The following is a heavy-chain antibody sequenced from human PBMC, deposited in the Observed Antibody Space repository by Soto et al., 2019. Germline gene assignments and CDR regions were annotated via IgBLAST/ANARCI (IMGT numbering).Heavy chain of an antibody. Sequence: GGSLRLSCVGSGFTFSNFSINWVRQAPGEGLEWVSSISSRSDIYYADSLKGRFTISRDNAKNSVSLQMNSLRAEDTAVYYCAREYTAWPLAYGLDVWGQGTTVTVSS. CDR1: GFTFSNFS. CDR3: AREYTAWPLAYGLDV. J-gene: IGHJ6*02. CDR2: ISSRSDI. V-gene: IGHV3-21*01. D-gene: IGHD2-2*02.